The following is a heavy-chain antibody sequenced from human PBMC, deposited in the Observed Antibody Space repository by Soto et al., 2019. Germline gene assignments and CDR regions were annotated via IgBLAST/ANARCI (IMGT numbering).Heavy chain of an antibody. D-gene: IGHD2-15*01. V-gene: IGHV4-59*01. CDR3: ARAHAPTLPFD. Sequence: SETLSLTCTVSGGSTRNVYWSWIRQAPGKGLEWIGFIFHSGNAKYNPSLKSRVTISVDTSKNQFSLGLDSVTAADTAVYFCARAHAPTLPFD. CDR1: GGSTRNVY. CDR2: IFHSGNA. J-gene: IGHJ4*01.